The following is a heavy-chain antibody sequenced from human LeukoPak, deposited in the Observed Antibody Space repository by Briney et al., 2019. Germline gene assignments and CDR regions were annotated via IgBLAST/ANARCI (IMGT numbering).Heavy chain of an antibody. D-gene: IGHD5-18*01. V-gene: IGHV4-59*01. CDR3: ARGGTAMVWGVRYYYYYMDV. CDR1: GGSISSYY. J-gene: IGHJ6*03. CDR2: IYYSGST. Sequence: PSETLSLTCTVSGGSISSYYWSWIRQPPGKALEWIGYIYYSGSTNYNPSLKSRVTISVDTSKNQFSLKLSSVTAADTAVYYCARGGTAMVWGVRYYYYYMDVWGKGTTVTVSS.